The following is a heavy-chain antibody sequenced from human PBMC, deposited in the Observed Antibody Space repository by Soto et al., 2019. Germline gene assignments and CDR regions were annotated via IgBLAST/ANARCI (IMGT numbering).Heavy chain of an antibody. V-gene: IGHV2-5*02. CDR2: IYWDDDK. D-gene: IGHD2-2*01. CDR1: GFSLSMSGVG. Sequence: QITLKESGPPLVAPTQTLTLTCTFSGFSLSMSGVGVGWIRQPPGKALEWLALIYWDDDKRYSPSLRSRLTITKDTSKNQVVLTMTNMDPVDTATYYCARALRYCSSTNCPNCFDPWGQGTLVTVSS. CDR3: ARALRYCSSTNCPNCFDP. J-gene: IGHJ5*02.